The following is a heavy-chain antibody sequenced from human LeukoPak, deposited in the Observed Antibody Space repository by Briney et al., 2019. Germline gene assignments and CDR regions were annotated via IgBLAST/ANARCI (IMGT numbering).Heavy chain of an antibody. CDR2: IYYSGST. CDR1: GGSISSCSYY. J-gene: IGHJ4*02. CDR3: ARGYYDVLTNYPKNFDQ. Sequence: SETLSLTCTVSGGSISSCSYYWGWIRQPPGKGLEWIGSIYYSGSTYYNPSHKSRVTISVDTSKNQFSLKLSSVTAADTAVYYCARGYYDVLTNYPKNFDQWGQGTLVTVSS. D-gene: IGHD3-9*01. V-gene: IGHV4-39*01.